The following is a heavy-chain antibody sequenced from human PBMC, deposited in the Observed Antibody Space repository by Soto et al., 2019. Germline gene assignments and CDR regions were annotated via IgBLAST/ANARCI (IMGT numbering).Heavy chain of an antibody. V-gene: IGHV1-69*13. CDR3: ARSVSFRYQLLKRGMDG. J-gene: IGHJ6*02. CDR2: IIPIFATA. CDR1: GGTFSSYA. D-gene: IGHD2-2*01. Sequence: SVQVSCKASGGTFSSYAISWVRRAPGQGLEWMGGIIPIFATANYAQKFQGRVMITVDESTTTAYMDLSSLRSEDTAVYYCARSVSFRYQLLKRGMDGWGQGPTVTVSS.